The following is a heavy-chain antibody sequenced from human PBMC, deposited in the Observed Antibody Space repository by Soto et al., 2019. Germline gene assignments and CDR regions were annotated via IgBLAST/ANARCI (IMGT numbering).Heavy chain of an antibody. D-gene: IGHD1-1*01. CDR1: GDSVTSGSYY. V-gene: IGHV4-61*01. Sequence: SETLSLTCIVSGDSVTSGSYYWTWLRQPPGKGLEWIGRIYATGTTDYNPSLKSRVMMSVDTSKKQFSLKLRSVTAADTAVYYCVRDGTKTLRDWFDPWGQGISVTVSS. J-gene: IGHJ5*02. CDR3: VRDGTKTLRDWFDP. CDR2: IYATGTT.